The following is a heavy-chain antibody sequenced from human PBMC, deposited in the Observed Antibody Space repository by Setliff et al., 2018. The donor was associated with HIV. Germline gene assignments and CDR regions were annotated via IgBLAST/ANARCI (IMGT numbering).Heavy chain of an antibody. V-gene: IGHV4-4*08. CDR2: IYTNGYT. Sequence: PSETLSLTCTLSRGCIRSYYWNWIRQPPGKGLEWIGDIYTNGYTNYNPSLKSRVTISVDTSKNQFSLRLDSVTATDTALYFCARALTTINEDGFHIWGQGTVVTVSS. J-gene: IGHJ3*02. CDR1: RGCIRSYY. D-gene: IGHD4-17*01. CDR3: ARALTTINEDGFHI.